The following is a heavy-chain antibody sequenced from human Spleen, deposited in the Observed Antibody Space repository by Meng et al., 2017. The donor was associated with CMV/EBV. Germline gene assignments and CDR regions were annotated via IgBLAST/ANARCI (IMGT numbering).Heavy chain of an antibody. CDR1: GFTFSSYA. J-gene: IGHJ6*02. CDR2: IYSGGSST. Sequence: GESLKISCAASGFTFSSYAMSWVRQAPGKGLEWVSVIYSGGSSTYYADSVKGRFTISRDNSKNTLYLQMNSLRAEDTAVYYCARDGRTNYYYYGMDVWGQGTTVTVSS. D-gene: IGHD3-3*01. CDR3: ARDGRTNYYYYGMDV. V-gene: IGHV3-23*03.